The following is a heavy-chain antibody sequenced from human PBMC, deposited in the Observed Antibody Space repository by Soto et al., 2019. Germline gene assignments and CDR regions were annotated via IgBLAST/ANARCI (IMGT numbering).Heavy chain of an antibody. CDR1: GYTFFTYD. CDR3: ARHHGPTTSENWFDP. CDR2: ISTYSGDT. D-gene: IGHD5-12*01. J-gene: IGHJ5*02. V-gene: IGHV1-18*01. Sequence: QVHLVQSGVEVKTPGASVKVSCQASGYTFFTYDISWVRQAPGQGREWMGWISTYSGDTKYAQKFQGRVTMTTDTSTTTAYLELSSLRSDDTAVYYCARHHGPTTSENWFDPWGQGNLVTVSS.